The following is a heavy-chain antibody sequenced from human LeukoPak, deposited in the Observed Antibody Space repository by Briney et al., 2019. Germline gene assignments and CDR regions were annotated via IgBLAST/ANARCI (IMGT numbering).Heavy chain of an antibody. V-gene: IGHV1-2*02. CDR3: ARDRRGSLQVDY. CDR2: INPNSGGT. D-gene: IGHD3-16*01. J-gene: IGHJ4*02. CDR1: GYTFTDYY. Sequence: ASVTVSFKASGYTFTDYYMHWVRQAPGQGLEWMGWINPNSGGTNYSQKFQGRVTMTRDTSISTAYMELSRLRSDDTAVYYWARDRRGSLQVDYWGQGTLVTVSS.